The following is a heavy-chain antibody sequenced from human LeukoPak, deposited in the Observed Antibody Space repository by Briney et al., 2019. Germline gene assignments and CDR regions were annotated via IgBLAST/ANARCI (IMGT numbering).Heavy chain of an antibody. CDR2: INHSGST. Sequence: SETLSLTCAVYGGSFSGYYWSWIRQPPGKGLEWIGEINHSGSTNYNPSLKSRVTISVDTSKNQFSLKLSSVTAADTAVYYCARARFLPVYNLFTYWGQGPLVTAPS. J-gene: IGHJ4*02. CDR3: ARARFLPVYNLFTY. V-gene: IGHV4-34*01. D-gene: IGHD3-9*01. CDR1: GGSFSGYY.